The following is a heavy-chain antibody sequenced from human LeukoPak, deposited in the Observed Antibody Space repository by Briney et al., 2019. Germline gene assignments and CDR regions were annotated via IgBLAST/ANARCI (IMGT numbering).Heavy chain of an antibody. Sequence: PGGSLRLSCAASGFTFTTSWMSWVRQAPGKGLEWVANIKEDGSEKYYVESVKGRFTISRDNGKNSLYLQMSSLRADDTAVYYCASDRVGATAIKDYWGQGTLVTVSS. CDR1: GFTFTTSW. J-gene: IGHJ4*02. CDR3: ASDRVGATAIKDY. CDR2: IKEDGSEK. D-gene: IGHD1-26*01. V-gene: IGHV3-7*01.